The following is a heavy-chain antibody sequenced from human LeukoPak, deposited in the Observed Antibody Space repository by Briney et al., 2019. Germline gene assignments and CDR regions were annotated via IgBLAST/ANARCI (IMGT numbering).Heavy chain of an antibody. Sequence: PGTPLRLSCAASGFTFSSYGMNWVRQAPGKGLEWVAVIWDDGSKKYYADSVKGRFTISRDNSKNTLYLQMNSLRGEDTAVYYCASRIGYWGQGTLVIVSS. D-gene: IGHD3-10*01. CDR2: IWDDGSKK. CDR3: ASRIGY. CDR1: GFTFSSYG. J-gene: IGHJ4*02. V-gene: IGHV3-33*01.